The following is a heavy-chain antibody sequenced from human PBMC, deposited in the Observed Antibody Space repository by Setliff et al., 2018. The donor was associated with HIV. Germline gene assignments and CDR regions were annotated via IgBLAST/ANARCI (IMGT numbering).Heavy chain of an antibody. V-gene: IGHV1-18*01. CDR1: GYTFTSYD. CDR2: ISAYNGNT. D-gene: IGHD3-22*01. J-gene: IGHJ6*02. CDR3: AREIGDYYDSSGYYPPTDYYYGMDV. Sequence: GASVKVSCKASGYTFTSYDISWERQAPGQGLEWMGWISAYNGNTIYAQKLQGRVNMTTDTSTSTAYLELRILRSDDTAVYYCAREIGDYYDSSGYYPPTDYYYGMDVGGQGTTVTVSS.